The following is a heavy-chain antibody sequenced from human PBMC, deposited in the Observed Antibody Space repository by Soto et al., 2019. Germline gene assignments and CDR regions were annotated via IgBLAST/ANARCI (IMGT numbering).Heavy chain of an antibody. J-gene: IGHJ6*02. Sequence: QVQLVESGGGVVQPGRSLSLSCEASGFTFSSYSIHWVRQAPGKGLEWVGLVSKDGSRKYYADSLKGRLTITRDNSKYTVYLQMTSLRPEDTALYYCAREGFFSGVDYGMDVWGPGTTVTVS. CDR1: GFTFSSYS. CDR3: AREGFFSGVDYGMDV. CDR2: VSKDGSRK. D-gene: IGHD7-27*01. V-gene: IGHV3-30-3*01.